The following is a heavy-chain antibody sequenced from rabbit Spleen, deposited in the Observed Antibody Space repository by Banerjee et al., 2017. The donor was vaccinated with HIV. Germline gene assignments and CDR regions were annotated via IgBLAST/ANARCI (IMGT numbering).Heavy chain of an antibody. Sequence: EESGGGLVQPEGSLTLTCKASGFSFSSNDYMCWVRQAPGKGLEWIACTVGGRSTFTYYASWVNGRFTISRSTSLNTVDLKMTSLTAADTATYFCARGGSGWYMGFSLWGPGPLVTVS. V-gene: IGHV1S43*01. CDR1: GFSFSSNDY. D-gene: IGHD1-1*01. J-gene: IGHJ4*01. CDR3: ARGGSGWYMGFSL. CDR2: TVGGRSTFT.